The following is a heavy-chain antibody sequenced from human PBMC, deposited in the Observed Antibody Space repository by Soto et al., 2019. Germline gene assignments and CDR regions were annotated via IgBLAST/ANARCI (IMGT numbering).Heavy chain of an antibody. CDR2: ISSSSGYT. CDR1: GFTFSDYY. CDR3: AKEYGRLDY. J-gene: IGHJ4*02. V-gene: IGHV3-11*06. D-gene: IGHD4-17*01. Sequence: GSLRLSCAASGFTFSDYYMSWIRQAPGKGLEWVSYISSSSGYTNYADSVKGRFTVSRDNAKNSLYLQMNSLRAEDTAVYYCAKEYGRLDYWGQGTLVTVSS.